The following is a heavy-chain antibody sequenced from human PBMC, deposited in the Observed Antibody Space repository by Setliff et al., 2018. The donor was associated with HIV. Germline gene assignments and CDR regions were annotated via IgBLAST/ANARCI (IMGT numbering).Heavy chain of an antibody. J-gene: IGHJ4*02. V-gene: IGHV4-39*07. D-gene: IGHD4-17*01. CDR3: AIFFVTSVTTQDH. CDR2: LNDRGHI. Sequence: SETLSLTCTVSGGSVSTSSYSWGWIRQPPEKGLEWIVELNDRGHINYNPSLKSRVTISQDTSKRQFSLRMTSVTAADTAVYYCAIFFVTSVTTQDHWGQGTLVTVSS. CDR1: GGSVSTSSYS.